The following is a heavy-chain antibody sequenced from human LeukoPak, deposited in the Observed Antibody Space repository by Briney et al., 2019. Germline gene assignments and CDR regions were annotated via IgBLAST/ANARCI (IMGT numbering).Heavy chain of an antibody. CDR3: AARYCSSTSCLG. V-gene: IGHV3-21*01. D-gene: IGHD2-2*01. Sequence: GGSLRLSCAASGFTFSSYSMNWVRQAPGKGLEWVSSISSSSSYIYYADSVKGRFTIYRDNAKNSLYLQMNSLRAEDTAVYYCAARYCSSTSCLGWGQGTLVTVSS. CDR1: GFTFSSYS. CDR2: ISSSSSYI. J-gene: IGHJ4*02.